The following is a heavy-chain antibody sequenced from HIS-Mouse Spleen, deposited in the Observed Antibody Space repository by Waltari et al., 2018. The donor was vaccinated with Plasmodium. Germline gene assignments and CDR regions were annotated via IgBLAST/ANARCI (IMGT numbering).Heavy chain of an antibody. Sequence: EVQLVESGGGLVQPGGSLRLSCAASGFTFSSYDMPWVRQATGKGLEWVSAIGTAGDTYYPGSVKGRFTISRENAKNSLYLQMNSLRAGDTDVYYCARGRWNHAFDIWGQGTMVTVSS. CDR2: IGTAGDT. CDR3: ARGRWNHAFDI. V-gene: IGHV3-13*01. D-gene: IGHD1-1*01. J-gene: IGHJ3*02. CDR1: GFTFSSYD.